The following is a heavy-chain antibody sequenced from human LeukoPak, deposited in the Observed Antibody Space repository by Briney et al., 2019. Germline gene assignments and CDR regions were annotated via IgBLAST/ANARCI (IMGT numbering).Heavy chain of an antibody. V-gene: IGHV3-21*01. D-gene: IGHD4-17*01. Sequence: GGSLRLSCAASGFTFSSYSMNWVRQAPGKGLEWVSSISSSSSYIYYADSVKGRFTISRDNTKNSLYLQMNSLRAEDTAVYYCARGATVTQNYWGQGTLVTVSS. CDR3: ARGATVTQNY. CDR2: ISSSSSYI. CDR1: GFTFSSYS. J-gene: IGHJ4*02.